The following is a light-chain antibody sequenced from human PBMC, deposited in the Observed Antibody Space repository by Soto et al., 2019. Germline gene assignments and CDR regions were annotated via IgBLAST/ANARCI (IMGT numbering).Light chain of an antibody. CDR3: QQYHNTPIT. Sequence: EIVLTQSPGTLSLSPGERATLSCRASQSVSSNYLAWYQQIPGPAPRLLIYGVSSRAAGIPDRFSSSGSGTDFTLTSNRLEPEDGAVYYCQQYHNTPITFGPGTRLENK. CDR2: GVS. CDR1: QSVSSNY. V-gene: IGKV3-20*01. J-gene: IGKJ5*01.